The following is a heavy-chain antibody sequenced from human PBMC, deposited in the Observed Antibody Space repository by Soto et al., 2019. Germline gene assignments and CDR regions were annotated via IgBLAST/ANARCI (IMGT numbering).Heavy chain of an antibody. D-gene: IGHD2-2*01. Sequence: ASVKVSCKASGYTFTSYGISWVRQAPGQGLEWMGWISAYNGNTNYAQKLQGRVTMTTDTSTSTAYMELRSLGSDDTAVYYCAREGLDIVVVPAAMTLTTHGWFDPWGQGTLVTVSS. V-gene: IGHV1-18*01. CDR2: ISAYNGNT. J-gene: IGHJ5*02. CDR1: GYTFTSYG. CDR3: AREGLDIVVVPAAMTLTTHGWFDP.